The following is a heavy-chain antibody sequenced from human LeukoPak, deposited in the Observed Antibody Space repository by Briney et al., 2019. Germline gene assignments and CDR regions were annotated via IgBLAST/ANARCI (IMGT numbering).Heavy chain of an antibody. D-gene: IGHD3-16*02. Sequence: GGSLRLSCAASGFTFSSYSMNWVRQAPGKGLEWVSSISSSSSYIYYADSVKGRFTISRDNAKNSLYLQMISLRAEDTAVYYCARDRERLGELSEDDYWGQGTLVTVSS. V-gene: IGHV3-21*01. CDR2: ISSSSSYI. J-gene: IGHJ4*02. CDR3: ARDRERLGELSEDDY. CDR1: GFTFSSYS.